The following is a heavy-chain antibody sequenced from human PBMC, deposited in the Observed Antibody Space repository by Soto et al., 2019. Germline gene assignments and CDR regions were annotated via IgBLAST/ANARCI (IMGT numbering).Heavy chain of an antibody. Sequence: QVQLQESGPGLVKPSQTLSLTCTVSGGSISSGDYYGRGLRQPPGKGREWIGYIYYSGSTYYNPSLESRVTISVDTSKNQFSLKLSSVTAADTAVYYCARGHAFDLWGQGTMVTVSS. CDR2: IYYSGST. J-gene: IGHJ3*01. CDR3: ARGHAFDL. CDR1: GGSISSGDYY. V-gene: IGHV4-30-4*01.